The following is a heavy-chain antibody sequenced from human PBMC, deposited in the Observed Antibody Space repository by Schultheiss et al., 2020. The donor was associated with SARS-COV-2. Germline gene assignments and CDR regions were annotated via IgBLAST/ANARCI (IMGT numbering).Heavy chain of an antibody. CDR3: ARVVWGSYIDY. Sequence: GGSLRLSCAVYGGSFSGYYWSWIRQAPGKGLEWVSSISSSSSYIYYADSVKGRFTISRDNAKNSLYLQMNSLRAEDTAVYYCARVVWGSYIDYWGQGTLVTVSS. CDR2: ISSSSSYI. V-gene: IGHV3-21*01. D-gene: IGHD3-16*01. J-gene: IGHJ4*02. CDR1: GGSFSGYY.